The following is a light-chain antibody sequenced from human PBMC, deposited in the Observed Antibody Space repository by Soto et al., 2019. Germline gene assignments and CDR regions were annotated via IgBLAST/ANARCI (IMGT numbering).Light chain of an antibody. Sequence: QSALTQPPSASGSPGQSVTISCTGTSSDIGGYNYVSWYQQHPGKAPKLMIYEVSKRPSGVPDRFSGSKSGNTASLTVSGLQAEDEADDYCSSYAGSKNYVFGSGTKLTVL. CDR3: SSYAGSKNYV. V-gene: IGLV2-8*01. J-gene: IGLJ1*01. CDR2: EVS. CDR1: SSDIGGYNY.